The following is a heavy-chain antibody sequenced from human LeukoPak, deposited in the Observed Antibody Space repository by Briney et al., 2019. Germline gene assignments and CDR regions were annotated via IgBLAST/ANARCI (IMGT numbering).Heavy chain of an antibody. Sequence: ASVNVSYKASGDTLTGDDMHGGRQTPGQGLEWMGWMNPNSVGTKYAQKFQGRVTMTRDTSISTAYMELSRLTSDDTAVYYCARDSPTNYGGNDYWGQGNLVTVSS. J-gene: IGHJ4*02. D-gene: IGHD4-23*01. CDR1: GDTLTGDD. CDR2: MNPNSVGT. CDR3: ARDSPTNYGGNDY. V-gene: IGHV1-2*02.